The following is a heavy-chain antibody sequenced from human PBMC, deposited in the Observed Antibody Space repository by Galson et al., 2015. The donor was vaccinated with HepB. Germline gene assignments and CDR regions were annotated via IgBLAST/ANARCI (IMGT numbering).Heavy chain of an antibody. Sequence: SLRLSCAASGFTFSSYWMHWVRQAPGKGLVWVSRINSDGSSTSYADSVKGRFTISRDNAKNTLYLQMNGLRAEDTAVYYCASGAGMSYYGMDVWGQGTTVTVSS. D-gene: IGHD6-13*01. CDR1: GFTFSSYW. J-gene: IGHJ6*02. V-gene: IGHV3-74*01. CDR3: ASGAGMSYYGMDV. CDR2: INSDGSST.